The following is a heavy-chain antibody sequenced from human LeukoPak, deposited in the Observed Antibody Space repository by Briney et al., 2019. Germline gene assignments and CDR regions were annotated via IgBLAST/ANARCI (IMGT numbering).Heavy chain of an antibody. V-gene: IGHV3-30-3*01. Sequence: PGRSLRLSCAASGFTFSSYAMHWVRQAPGKGLEWVAVISYDGSNTYYADSVKGRFTISRDNYKNTLYLQMNSLRAEDTAVYYCARVTITIFGAIDYWGQGTLVTVSS. D-gene: IGHD3-3*01. CDR1: GFTFSSYA. CDR3: ARVTITIFGAIDY. CDR2: ISYDGSNT. J-gene: IGHJ4*02.